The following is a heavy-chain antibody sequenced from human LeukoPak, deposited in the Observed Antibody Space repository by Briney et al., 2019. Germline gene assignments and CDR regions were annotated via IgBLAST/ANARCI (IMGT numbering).Heavy chain of an antibody. Sequence: ASVKVSCKASGGTFSSYAISWVRQAPGQGLEWMGGIIPIFGTANCAQKFQGRVTITTDESTSTAYMELSSLRSEDTAVYYCARDYDFWSGYYRYNWFDPWGQGTLVTVSS. CDR3: ARDYDFWSGYYRYNWFDP. CDR1: GGTFSSYA. D-gene: IGHD3-3*01. CDR2: IIPIFGTA. V-gene: IGHV1-69*05. J-gene: IGHJ5*02.